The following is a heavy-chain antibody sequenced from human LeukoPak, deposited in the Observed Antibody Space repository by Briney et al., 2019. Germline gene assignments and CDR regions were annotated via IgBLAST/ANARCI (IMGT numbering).Heavy chain of an antibody. D-gene: IGHD2-15*01. J-gene: IGHJ4*02. V-gene: IGHV4-59*01. CDR1: GGSISSYY. CDR2: INYSGNT. Sequence: PSETLSLTCIVSGGSISSYYWSWIRQPPGKGLEWIGYINYSGNTNFNPSLKSRVTISLDTSKNQFSLKLSSVTAAGTAVYYCARDLGDYFDYWGQGTLVTVSS. CDR3: ARDLGDYFDY.